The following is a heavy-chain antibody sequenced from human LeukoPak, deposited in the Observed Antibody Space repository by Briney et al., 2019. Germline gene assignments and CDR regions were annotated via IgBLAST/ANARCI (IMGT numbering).Heavy chain of an antibody. J-gene: IGHJ4*02. D-gene: IGHD3-22*01. CDR1: GFTLSSYS. CDR2: ISSSSSYI. V-gene: IGHV3-21*01. CDR3: AKGLVENTYYYDSSEYFDY. Sequence: GGSLRLSCAASGFTLSSYSMNWVRQAPGKGLEWVSSISSSSSYIYYADSVKGRFTISRDNAKNSLYLQMNSLRAEDTAVYYCAKGLVENTYYYDSSEYFDYWGQGTLVTVSS.